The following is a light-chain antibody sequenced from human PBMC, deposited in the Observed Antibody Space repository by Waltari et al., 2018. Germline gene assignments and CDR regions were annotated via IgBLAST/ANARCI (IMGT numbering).Light chain of an antibody. CDR3: QQHHELQT. J-gene: IGKJ2*01. CDR1: QDISKY. Sequence: DIQMTQSPSSLSASVGDRVTITCQASQDISKYLNWYQHNSGKAPKLLIYDASNLERGVPSRFRGYGSGTNFTFSISSLQPEDFATYFCQQHHELQTFGQGTKLDIK. CDR2: DAS. V-gene: IGKV1-33*01.